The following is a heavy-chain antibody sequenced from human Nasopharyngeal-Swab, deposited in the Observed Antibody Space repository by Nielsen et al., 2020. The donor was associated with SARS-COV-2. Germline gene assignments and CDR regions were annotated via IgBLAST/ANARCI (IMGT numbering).Heavy chain of an antibody. J-gene: IGHJ6*02. CDR3: AKDGPGDHQVHYYYYGMDV. Sequence: GGSLRLSCAASGFTFSSYGMHWVCQAPGKGLEWVAVISYDGSNKYYADSVKGRFTISRDNSKNTLYLQMNSLRAEDTAVYYCAKDGPGDHQVHYYYYGMDVWGQGTTVTVSS. D-gene: IGHD2-21*02. CDR2: ISYDGSNK. CDR1: GFTFSSYG. V-gene: IGHV3-30*18.